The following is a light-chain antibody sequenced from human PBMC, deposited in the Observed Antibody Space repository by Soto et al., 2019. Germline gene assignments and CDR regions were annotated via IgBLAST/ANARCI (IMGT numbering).Light chain of an antibody. CDR3: QAWDSSIAV. Sequence: SYELTQPPSVSVSPGQTASITCSGDKLGDKYACWYQQKSGQSPVLVIYQDSRRPSGIPERFSGSNSGSTATLTISGTQAMDEADYYCQAWDSSIAVFGGGTKLTVL. V-gene: IGLV3-1*01. CDR2: QDS. CDR1: KLGDKY. J-gene: IGLJ2*01.